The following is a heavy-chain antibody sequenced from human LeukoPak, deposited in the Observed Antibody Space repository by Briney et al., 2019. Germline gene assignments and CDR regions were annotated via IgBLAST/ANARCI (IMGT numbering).Heavy chain of an antibody. CDR3: ARVGDYDFWSGYYTNWFDP. CDR2: INPNSGGT. D-gene: IGHD3-3*01. J-gene: IGHJ5*02. V-gene: IGHV1-2*02. CDR1: GYTFTGYY. Sequence: AAVKVSCKASGYTFTGYYMHWVRQAPGQGLEWVGWINPNSGGTNYAQKFQGRVTMTRDTSISTAYMELSRLRSDDTAVYYCARVGDYDFWSGYYTNWFDPWGQGTLVTVSS.